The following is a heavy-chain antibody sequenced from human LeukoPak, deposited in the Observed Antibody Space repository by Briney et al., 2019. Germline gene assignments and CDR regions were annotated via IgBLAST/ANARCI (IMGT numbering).Heavy chain of an antibody. V-gene: IGHV1-18*01. CDR3: ARGRAYYDFWRDFDY. CDR1: GYTFTSYG. Sequence: ASVKVSCKASGYTFTSYGISWVRQAPGQGLEWMGWISAYNGNTNYAQKLQGRVTMTTDTSTSTAYMKLRSLRSDDTAVYYCARGRAYYDFWRDFDYWGQGTLVTVSS. J-gene: IGHJ4*02. D-gene: IGHD3-3*01. CDR2: ISAYNGNT.